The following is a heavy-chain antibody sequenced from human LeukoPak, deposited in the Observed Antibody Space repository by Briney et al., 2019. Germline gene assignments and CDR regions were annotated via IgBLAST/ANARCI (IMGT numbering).Heavy chain of an antibody. J-gene: IGHJ4*02. D-gene: IGHD6-6*01. CDR1: GGSFSGHY. CDR2: INHSGST. Sequence: ASETLSLTCAVYGGSFSGHYWSWIRQPPGKGLEWIGEINHSGSTNYNPSLKSRVTISVDTSKNQFSLKLSSVTAADTAVYYCARARRGSTSSPFRSSIAARNYFDYWGQGTLVTVSS. CDR3: ARARRGSTSSPFRSSIAARNYFDY. V-gene: IGHV4-34*01.